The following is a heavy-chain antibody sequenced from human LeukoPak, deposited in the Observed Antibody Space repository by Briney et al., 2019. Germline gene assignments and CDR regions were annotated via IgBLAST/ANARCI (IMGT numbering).Heavy chain of an antibody. V-gene: IGHV3-74*01. CDR1: GFTFSSYW. D-gene: IGHD3-10*01. J-gene: IGHJ6*02. Sequence: GGSLRLSCAASGFTFSSYWMHWVRQAPGKGLVWVSRINSDGSSTSYADSVKGRFTISRDNAKNTLYLQMNSLRAEDTAAYYCAREGITMVRGVITDYYYGMDVWGQGTTVTVSS. CDR3: AREGITMVRGVITDYYYGMDV. CDR2: INSDGSST.